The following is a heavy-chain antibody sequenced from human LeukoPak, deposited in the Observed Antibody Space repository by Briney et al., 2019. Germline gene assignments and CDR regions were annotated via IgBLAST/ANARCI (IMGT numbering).Heavy chain of an antibody. J-gene: IGHJ4*02. CDR3: ARAEYYYDSSGYYGGPAALDY. Sequence: SETLSLTCTVSGGSISSGSYHWSWIRQPAGKGLEWIGRIYTSGSTNYNPSLKSRVTISVDTSKNQFSLKLSSVTAADTAVYYCARAEYYYDSSGYYGGPAALDYWGQGTLVTVSS. CDR1: GGSISSGSYH. D-gene: IGHD3-22*01. CDR2: IYTSGST. V-gene: IGHV4-61*02.